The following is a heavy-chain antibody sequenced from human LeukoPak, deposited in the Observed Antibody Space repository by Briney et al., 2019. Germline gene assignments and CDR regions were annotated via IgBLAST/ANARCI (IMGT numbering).Heavy chain of an antibody. CDR1: GGSFSGYY. D-gene: IGHD3-22*01. Sequence: KTSETLSLTCAVYGGSFSGYYWSWIRQPPGKGLEWIGEINHSGSTNYNPSLKSRVIMSVDTSKNQFSLKLSSLTAADTAIYYCAREIYYDSSAYDYWGQGTLVTVSS. J-gene: IGHJ4*02. CDR2: INHSGST. CDR3: AREIYYDSSAYDY. V-gene: IGHV4-34*01.